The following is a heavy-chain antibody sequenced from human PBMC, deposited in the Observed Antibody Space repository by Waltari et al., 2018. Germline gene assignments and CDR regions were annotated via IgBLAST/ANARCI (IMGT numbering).Heavy chain of an antibody. CDR3: ARDSGGDDAFDI. CDR2: IYYSGRT. Sequence: QVQLQESGPGLVKPSKTLSLTCTVSGGSISSGGYYWRWIRQHPGKGLEWIGYIYYSGRTYYNPSLKSRVTISVDTSKNHFSLKLSSVTAADTAVYYCARDSGGDDAFDIWGQGTMVTVSS. D-gene: IGHD3-16*01. V-gene: IGHV4-31*03. J-gene: IGHJ3*02. CDR1: GGSISSGGYY.